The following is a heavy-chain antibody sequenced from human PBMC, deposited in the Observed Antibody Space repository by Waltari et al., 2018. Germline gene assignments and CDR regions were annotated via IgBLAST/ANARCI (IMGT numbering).Heavy chain of an antibody. J-gene: IGHJ5*02. CDR3: ARAGGFGSGSTT. CDR2: ISSSGNT. D-gene: IGHD3-10*01. CDR1: GGSISSYY. Sequence: QVQLQESGPGLVKPSETLSLTCFVSGGSISSYYWSWIRQPPGKGLEWIGYISSSGNTNTTPPRKSRVTISVDTSKNPFSLSLSAVTAADTAVYYCARAGGFGSGSTTWGQGTLVTVSS. V-gene: IGHV4-59*01.